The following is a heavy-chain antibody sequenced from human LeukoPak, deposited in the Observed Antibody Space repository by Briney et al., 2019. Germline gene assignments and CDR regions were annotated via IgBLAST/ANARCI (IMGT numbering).Heavy chain of an antibody. J-gene: IGHJ5*02. D-gene: IGHD3-22*01. CDR2: IYYSGST. CDR3: ARQTYYDSSGYPLLRGFDP. V-gene: IGHV4-59*08. Sequence: SETLSLTCTVSGGSISSYYWSWIRQPPGKGLEWIGYIYYSGSTNYNPSLKSRVTTSVDTSKNQFSLKLSSVTAADTAVYYCARQTYYDSSGYPLLRGFDPWGQGTLVTVSS. CDR1: GGSISSYY.